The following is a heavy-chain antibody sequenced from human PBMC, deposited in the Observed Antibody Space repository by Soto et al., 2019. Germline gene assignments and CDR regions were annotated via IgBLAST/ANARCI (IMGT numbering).Heavy chain of an antibody. V-gene: IGHV3-23*01. CDR3: AKDVAFKSGYYSCRHYFAP. CDR2: ISGSASTT. CDR1: GFSVSIYC. D-gene: IGHD3-3*01. J-gene: IGHJ5*01. Sequence: GSLTLSCAASGFSVSIYCMNWVRQAPGKLREGVTPISGSASTTHNSQCGRGSFTIERNNTNNTVFRQMNSQSVEDKGLYYCAKDVAFKSGYYSCRHYFAPWGQGAMVTVSS.